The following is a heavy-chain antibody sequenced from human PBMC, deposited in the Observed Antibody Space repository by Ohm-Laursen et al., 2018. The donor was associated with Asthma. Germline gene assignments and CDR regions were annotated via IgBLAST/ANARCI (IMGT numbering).Heavy chain of an antibody. V-gene: IGHV4-31*03. CDR1: GASITSAPYY. CDR3: ARDGRLRGSFDY. Sequence: SQTLSLTCIVSGASITSAPYYWTWIRQHPGKGLEWIGNIHYSGSTIYNPSLESRLTISVDTSKNQFSLNLSSVTAADTALYYCARDGRLRGSFDYWGQGTLVTVSS. D-gene: IGHD3-10*01. CDR2: IHYSGST. J-gene: IGHJ4*02.